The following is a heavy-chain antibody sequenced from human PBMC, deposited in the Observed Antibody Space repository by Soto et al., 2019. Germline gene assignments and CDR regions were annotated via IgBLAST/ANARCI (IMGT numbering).Heavy chain of an antibody. D-gene: IGHD6-19*01. CDR2: IYHSGST. J-gene: IGHJ4*02. CDR1: GGSISSSNW. CDR3: ARGEAVAGHQFDY. Sequence: QVQLQESGPGLVKPSGTLSLTCAVSGGSISSSNWWTWVRQPPGKGLEWIGEIYHSGSTTYNPSLNSRVTISVDKSKMQFSLKLSSVTAADSAVYYCARGEAVAGHQFDYWGQGTLVTVSS. V-gene: IGHV4-4*02.